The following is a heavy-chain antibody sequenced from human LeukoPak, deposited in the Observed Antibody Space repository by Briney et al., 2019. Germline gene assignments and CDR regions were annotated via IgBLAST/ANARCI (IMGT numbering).Heavy chain of an antibody. Sequence: GGSLSLFCPVSGFIFSSSPMSWVRRARGGGRGGVSVISTSGESAYHADSVKGRFTISRDNSKNTLYLQMNSLRAEDTAVYYCARVGRLAFDYWGQGTLVTVSS. V-gene: IGHV3-23*01. CDR3: ARVGRLAFDY. J-gene: IGHJ4*02. CDR1: GFIFSSSP. D-gene: IGHD2-15*01. CDR2: ISTSGESA.